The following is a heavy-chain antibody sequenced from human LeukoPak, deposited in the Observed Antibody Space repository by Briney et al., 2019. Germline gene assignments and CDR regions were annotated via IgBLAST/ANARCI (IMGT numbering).Heavy chain of an antibody. Sequence: GGSLRLSCAASGFTFDDYAMHWVRQAPGKGLEWVSGISWNSGSIGYADSVKGRFTISRDNAKNSLYLQMNSLRAEDTALYYCARDPSYYYGSLSHFDFWGQGTLVTVSS. D-gene: IGHD3-10*01. CDR3: ARDPSYYYGSLSHFDF. CDR1: GFTFDDYA. V-gene: IGHV3-9*01. CDR2: ISWNSGSI. J-gene: IGHJ4*02.